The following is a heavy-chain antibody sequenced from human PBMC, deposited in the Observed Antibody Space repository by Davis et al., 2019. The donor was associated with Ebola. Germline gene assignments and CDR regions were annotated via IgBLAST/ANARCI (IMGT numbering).Heavy chain of an antibody. J-gene: IGHJ6*02. Sequence: SETLSLTCAVYGGSFSDYYWSWIRQPPGKGLEWIGEINHSGSTNYNPSLKSRVTISVDTSKNQFSLKLSSVTAADTAVYYCARDHTHGMDVWGQGTTVTVSS. CDR3: ARDHTHGMDV. CDR2: INHSGST. D-gene: IGHD5-18*01. CDR1: GGSFSDYY. V-gene: IGHV4-34*09.